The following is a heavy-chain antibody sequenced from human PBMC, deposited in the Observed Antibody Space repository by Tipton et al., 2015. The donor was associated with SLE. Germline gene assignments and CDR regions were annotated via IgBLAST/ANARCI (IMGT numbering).Heavy chain of an antibody. V-gene: IGHV4-30-4*01. Sequence: LRLSCTVSGGSISSGDYYWSWIRQPPGKGLEWIGYIYYSGSTYYNPSLKSRVTISVDTSKNQFSLKLSSVTAADTAVYYCARAYYADAFDIWGQGTMVTVSS. CDR1: GGSISSGDYY. CDR2: IYYSGST. CDR3: ARAYYADAFDI. J-gene: IGHJ3*02. D-gene: IGHD2-2*01.